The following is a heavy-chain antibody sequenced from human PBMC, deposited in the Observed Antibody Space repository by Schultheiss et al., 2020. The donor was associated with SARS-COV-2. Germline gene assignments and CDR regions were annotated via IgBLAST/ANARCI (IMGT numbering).Heavy chain of an antibody. Sequence: ASVKVSCKASGYTFTGYYMHWVRQAPGQGLEWMGWINPNSGNTGYAQKFQGRVTMTRNTSISTAYMELSSLRSEDTAVYYCARYGVYRVATSGMDVWGQGTTVTVSS. J-gene: IGHJ6*02. V-gene: IGHV1-8*02. CDR3: ARYGVYRVATSGMDV. D-gene: IGHD5-12*01. CDR2: INPNSGNT. CDR1: GYTFTGYY.